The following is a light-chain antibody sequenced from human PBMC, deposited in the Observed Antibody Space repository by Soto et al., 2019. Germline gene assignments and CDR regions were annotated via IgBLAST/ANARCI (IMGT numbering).Light chain of an antibody. CDR2: AAS. CDR3: QSYSSAQRT. CDR1: RAIINS. Sequence: DIQMTQSPSSLSASVGDRVTVSCRASRAIINSLAWYQQKPGKVPKLLIYAASTLQSGVPSRFSGSGSGTDFTLIISSLQPEDVATYYCQSYSSAQRTFGPGTKVEIK. V-gene: IGKV1-27*01. J-gene: IGKJ1*01.